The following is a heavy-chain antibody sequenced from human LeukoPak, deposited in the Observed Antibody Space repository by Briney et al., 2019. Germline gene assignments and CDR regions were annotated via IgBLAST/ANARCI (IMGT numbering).Heavy chain of an antibody. V-gene: IGHV4-39*07. Sequence: SETLSLTCTVSGGSISSSTYFWGWIRQPPGKRLEWIGGVYYSGTTYYNPSLKSRVTISVDTSKNQFSLKLSSVTAADTAVYYCARGTMIVDAFDIWGQGTMVTVSS. J-gene: IGHJ3*02. CDR1: GGSISSSTYF. CDR2: VYYSGTT. D-gene: IGHD3-22*01. CDR3: ARGTMIVDAFDI.